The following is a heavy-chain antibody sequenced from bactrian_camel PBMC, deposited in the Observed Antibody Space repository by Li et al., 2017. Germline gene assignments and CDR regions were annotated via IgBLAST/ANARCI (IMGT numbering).Heavy chain of an antibody. CDR3: VKGLNAGDY. CDR1: GFPVVSST. D-gene: IGHD1*01. Sequence: VQLVESGGGLVQPGGSLKLSCTASGFPVVSSTMSWFRQAPGKGLERVSTIYGGGFRAGTSDYANSVKGRFTISRDSAKNTAYLQLNSLKTDDTAMYYCVKGLNAGDYRGQGTQVTVS. J-gene: IGHJ4*01. V-gene: IGHV3S40*01. CDR2: IYGGGFRAGTS.